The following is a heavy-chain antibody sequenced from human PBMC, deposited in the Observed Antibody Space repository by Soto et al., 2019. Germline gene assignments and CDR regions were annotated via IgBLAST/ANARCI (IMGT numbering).Heavy chain of an antibody. J-gene: IGHJ4*01. D-gene: IGHD2-21*02. CDR1: GGTFSSYT. CDR2: IIPIIGIA. V-gene: IGHV1-69*02. CDR3: SRVNICGGDCYSALDY. Sequence: QVQLVQSGAEVKKPGSSVKVSCKASGGTFSSYTISWVRQAPGQGLEWMGRIIPIIGIANYAQKFQGRVTITADKSTSTAYMELSSLRTEDTAVYYCSRVNICGGDCYSALDYWCHGTLVPVS.